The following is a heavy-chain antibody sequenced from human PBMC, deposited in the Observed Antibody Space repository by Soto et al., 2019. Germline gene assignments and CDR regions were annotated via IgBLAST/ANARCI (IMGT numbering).Heavy chain of an antibody. V-gene: IGHV4-59*08. J-gene: IGHJ4*02. Sequence: QVQLQESGPGLVKPSETLSLTCTVSGGSISSYYWSWIRQPPGKGLEWIGYIYYSGSTNYNPSLKSRVTXXVXAXKNQFSLKLNSMTAADTAVYYCARHNYGSGITSFDYWGQGTLVTVSS. D-gene: IGHD3-10*01. CDR1: GGSISSYY. CDR2: IYYSGST. CDR3: ARHNYGSGITSFDY.